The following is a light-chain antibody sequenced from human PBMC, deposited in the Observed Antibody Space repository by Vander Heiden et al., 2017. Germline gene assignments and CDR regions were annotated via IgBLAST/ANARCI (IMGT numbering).Light chain of an antibody. Sequence: QSVLTHPPSASAPPGLSVTPSCTARRSNMGAGYDVHWCQQHPGTAPKLLLYGNHDRHSGVPDRFSGSKSDTSASLAITRLQAEDEADDYCQSYDSSMSGGVFGGGTKLTVL. CDR1: RSNMGAGYD. CDR3: QSYDSSMSGGV. J-gene: IGLJ3*02. V-gene: IGLV1-40*01. CDR2: GNH.